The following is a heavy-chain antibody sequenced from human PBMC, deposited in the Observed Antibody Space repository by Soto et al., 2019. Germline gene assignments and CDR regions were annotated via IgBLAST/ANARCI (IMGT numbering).Heavy chain of an antibody. J-gene: IGHJ4*02. Sequence: QVQLVQSGAELKKPGSSVRVSCKASGDTFTFYSINWVRQAPGLGLEWMGRINPILSMSNHAQRFQARVTMTAHKSTRTADRERSSLISEDTARYYCASSYGSGYRAFDSWGQGALVTVSS. V-gene: IGHV1-69*02. CDR1: GDTFTFYS. CDR3: ASSYGSGYRAFDS. D-gene: IGHD3-10*01. CDR2: INPILSMS.